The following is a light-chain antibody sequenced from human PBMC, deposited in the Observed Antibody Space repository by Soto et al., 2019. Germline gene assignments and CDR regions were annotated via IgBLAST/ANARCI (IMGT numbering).Light chain of an antibody. J-gene: IGKJ2*01. CDR2: GAS. CDR3: QQSYSTPYT. Sequence: DILMTQSPSSLSASIGDRIIITCRAGHSISTYLNWYQQKPGKAPKLLIYGASSLQSGVPSRFSGSGSGTDFTLTISSLQPEDFATYYCQQSYSTPYTFGQGTKLEIK. V-gene: IGKV1-39*01. CDR1: HSISTY.